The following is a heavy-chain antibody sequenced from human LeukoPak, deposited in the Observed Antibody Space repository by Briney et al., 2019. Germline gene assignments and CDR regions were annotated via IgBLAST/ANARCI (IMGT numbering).Heavy chain of an antibody. CDR1: GYTFTDYY. V-gene: IGHV1-2*02. CDR2: INPSSGDT. CDR3: ARVKVDTVTTSKQHFYYSYYYIDV. J-gene: IGHJ6*03. D-gene: IGHD4-17*01. Sequence: ASVKVSCKASGYTFTDYYMHWVRQAPGQGLEWMGWINPSSGDTNYAQKFQGRVTMTRDTSISTAYMELIRLRSDDTAVYYCARVKVDTVTTSKQHFYYSYYYIDVWDKGTTVTVSS.